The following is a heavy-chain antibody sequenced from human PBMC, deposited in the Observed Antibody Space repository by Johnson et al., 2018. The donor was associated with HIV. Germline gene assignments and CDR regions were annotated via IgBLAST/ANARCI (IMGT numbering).Heavy chain of an antibody. CDR2: IAYDGSKK. V-gene: IGHV3-30*04. Sequence: QVQLVESGGGVVQPGKSLRLSCAASGFTFSSYAIHWVRQAPGKGLEWVAIIAYDGSKKYYADSVKGRFTISRDNSKNTLYLQMNSLRAEDTAVYYCARDSGYEDHDGFDIWGQGTMVTVSS. CDR1: GFTFSSYA. D-gene: IGHD5-12*01. J-gene: IGHJ3*02. CDR3: ARDSGYEDHDGFDI.